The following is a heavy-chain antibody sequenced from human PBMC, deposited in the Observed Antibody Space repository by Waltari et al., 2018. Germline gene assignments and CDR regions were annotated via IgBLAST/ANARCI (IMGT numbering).Heavy chain of an antibody. Sequence: QVQLVESGGGLVKPGGSLRLSCAASGFPFSDYYLSWIRQAPGKGWEWVSSISSSGSTIYYADSVKGRFTISRDNAKNSLYRQMNSLRAEDTAVYYCASPSPYDSSGYYFDYWGQGTLVTVSS. J-gene: IGHJ4*02. CDR3: ASPSPYDSSGYYFDY. CDR1: GFPFSDYY. V-gene: IGHV3-11*01. D-gene: IGHD3-22*01. CDR2: ISSSGSTI.